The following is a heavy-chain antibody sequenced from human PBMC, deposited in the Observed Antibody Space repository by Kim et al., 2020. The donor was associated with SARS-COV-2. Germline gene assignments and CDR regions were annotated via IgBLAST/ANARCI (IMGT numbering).Heavy chain of an antibody. CDR1: GYSFTSYW. J-gene: IGHJ4*02. CDR2: IYPGDSDT. CDR3: ARRIMITFGGVIDPTWLFDY. D-gene: IGHD3-16*02. V-gene: IGHV5-51*01. Sequence: GESLKISCKGSGYSFTSYWIGWVRQMPGKGLEWMGIIYPGDSDTRYSPSFQGQVTISADKSISTAYLQWSSLKASDTAMYYCARRIMITFGGVIDPTWLFDYWGQGTLVTVSS.